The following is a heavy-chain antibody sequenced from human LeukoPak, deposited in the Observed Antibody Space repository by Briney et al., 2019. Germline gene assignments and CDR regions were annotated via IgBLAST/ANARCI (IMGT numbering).Heavy chain of an antibody. CDR1: GYTFTDFY. J-gene: IGHJ4*02. CDR3: ASVRNWNYDLDY. V-gene: IGHV1-2*02. Sequence: ASMKVSCKASGYTFTDFYMQWVRQAPGQGLEWMGWINPNNGDTKYAQKFLGRVTMTRDTSATTAYMELSRLRSDDTAVYYCASVRNWNYDLDYWGQGTLVTVSS. CDR2: INPNNGDT. D-gene: IGHD1-7*01.